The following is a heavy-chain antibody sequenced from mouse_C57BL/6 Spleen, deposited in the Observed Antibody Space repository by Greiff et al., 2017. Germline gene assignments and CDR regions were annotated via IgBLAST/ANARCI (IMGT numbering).Heavy chain of an antibody. Sequence: QVQLQQSGAELVKPGASVKMSCKASGYTFTSYWITWVKQRPGQGLEWIGDIYPGSGSTNYNEKFKSKATLTVDTSSSTAYMQLSSLTSEDSAVYYCARESYYGNYSYYFDYWGQGTTLTVSS. V-gene: IGHV1-55*01. CDR1: GYTFTSYW. CDR3: ARESYYGNYSYYFDY. CDR2: IYPGSGST. J-gene: IGHJ2*01. D-gene: IGHD2-10*01.